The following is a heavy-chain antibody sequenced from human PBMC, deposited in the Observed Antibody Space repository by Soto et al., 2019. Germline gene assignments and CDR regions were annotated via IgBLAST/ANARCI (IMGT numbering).Heavy chain of an antibody. Sequence: EVQLVESGGGLVQSGGSLRLSCAASGFTFSLYSMNWVRQAPGKGLEWLSYISSASTTTIYYADSVKGRFTISRDNAKNSLFLQMSSLRDEDTAVYYCARDISFSVGDWYFDLWGRGTLVTVSS. CDR2: ISSASTTTI. J-gene: IGHJ2*01. D-gene: IGHD3-16*01. CDR3: ARDISFSVGDWYFDL. V-gene: IGHV3-48*02. CDR1: GFTFSLYS.